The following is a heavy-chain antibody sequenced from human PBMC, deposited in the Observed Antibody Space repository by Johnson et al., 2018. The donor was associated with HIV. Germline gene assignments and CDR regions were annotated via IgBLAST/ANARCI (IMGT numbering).Heavy chain of an antibody. J-gene: IGHJ3*02. D-gene: IGHD3-9*01. CDR2: ISYDGSNK. V-gene: IGHV3-30*03. Sequence: QVQLVESGGGVVRPAGSLRLSCAASGFSFDDYGMSWVRQAPGKGLEWVAVISYDGSNKYYADSMKGRFTISRDNSKTTLYLQMNSLRAEDTAVYYCASVYYDILTGYYYDAFDIWGQGTMVTVSS. CDR1: GFSFDDYG. CDR3: ASVYYDILTGYYYDAFDI.